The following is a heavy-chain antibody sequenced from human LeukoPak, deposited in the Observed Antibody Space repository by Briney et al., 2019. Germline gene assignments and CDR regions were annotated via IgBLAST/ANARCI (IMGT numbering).Heavy chain of an antibody. J-gene: IGHJ5*02. CDR2: IYPGDSDT. V-gene: IGHV5-51*01. Sequence: GESLKISCKGSGYSFTNYFIAWVRQMPGKGLEWMGIIYPGDSDTRYNPSFQGQVTISADKSISTAYLQWSSLKASDTAMYYCARIDYGSGINWFDPWGQGTLVTVSS. D-gene: IGHD3-10*01. CDR3: ARIDYGSGINWFDP. CDR1: GYSFTNYF.